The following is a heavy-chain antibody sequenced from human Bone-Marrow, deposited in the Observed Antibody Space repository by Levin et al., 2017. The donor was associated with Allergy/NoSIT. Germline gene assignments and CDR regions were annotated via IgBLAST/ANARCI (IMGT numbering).Heavy chain of an antibody. J-gene: IGHJ5*02. CDR1: GFSFKNSG. V-gene: IGHV3-30*19. CDR2: ISFDEATR. CDR3: ARINYDFWSGFQRGGWFDP. Sequence: GGSLRLSCAASGFSFKNSGMLWVRQAPGKGLEWVAMISFDEATRKYADSVRGRFTIFRDNSKNTVDLQMNSLRPEDTAMYYCARINYDFWSGFQRGGWFDPWGQGTLVTVSS. D-gene: IGHD3-3*01.